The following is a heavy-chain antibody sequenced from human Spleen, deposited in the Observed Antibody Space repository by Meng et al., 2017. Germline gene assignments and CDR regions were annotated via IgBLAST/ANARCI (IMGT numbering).Heavy chain of an antibody. V-gene: IGHV1-18*04. CDR1: GYTFTAYY. Sequence: QVQLVQSGAEVKKPGASVKVSCKPSGYTFTAYYIHWVRQAPGQGLEWMGGISAYNGNTNYAQKLQGRVTMTTDTSTSTAYMELRSLRSGDTAVYYCARDHETMIVVDLDYWGQGTLVTVSS. D-gene: IGHD3-22*01. CDR2: ISAYNGNT. J-gene: IGHJ4*02. CDR3: ARDHETMIVVDLDY.